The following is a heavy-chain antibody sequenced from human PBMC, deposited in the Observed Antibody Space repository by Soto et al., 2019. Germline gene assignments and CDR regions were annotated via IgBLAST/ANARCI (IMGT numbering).Heavy chain of an antibody. D-gene: IGHD1-1*01. V-gene: IGHV4-4*07. J-gene: IGHJ5*02. CDR3: VRDGTKTLRDWFDP. Sequence: SETLSLTCTVSGASISGFYWSWIQKSAGKGLEWTGRIYATGTTDYNPSLKSRVMMSVDTSKKQFSLKLRSVTAADTAVYYCVRDGTKTLRDWFDPWGQGISVTVSS. CDR1: GASISGFY. CDR2: IYATGTT.